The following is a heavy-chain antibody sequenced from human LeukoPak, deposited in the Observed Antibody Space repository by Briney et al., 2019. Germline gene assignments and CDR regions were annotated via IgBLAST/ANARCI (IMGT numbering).Heavy chain of an antibody. CDR3: ARGSSVGTTGHYDY. J-gene: IGHJ4*02. CDR2: ASSNGGSA. V-gene: IGHV3-64*01. CDR1: GFPFSSYA. Sequence: GGSLRLSCAASGFPFSSYAMHWVRQAPGKGLEYVSAASSNGGSAYYANSVKGRFVISRDNSENILYLQMGSLRAEDMAVYYCARGSSVGTTGHYDYWGQGTLVTVSS. D-gene: IGHD1-26*01.